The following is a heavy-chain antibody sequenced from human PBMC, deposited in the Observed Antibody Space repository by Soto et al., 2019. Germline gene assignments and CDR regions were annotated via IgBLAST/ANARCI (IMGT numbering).Heavy chain of an antibody. D-gene: IGHD3-10*01. CDR1: GYRFSSSW. J-gene: IGHJ4*02. V-gene: IGHV5-51*01. CDR3: ARQAYYGSGTYYSDY. Sequence: GESLKISCQGTGYRFSSSWIGWVRQVPGKGLEWMGIIYPGDSDATYSPPFEGQVTFSVDKSITTAYLQWISLEDSDTAIYYCARQAYYGSGTYYSDYWGQGTQVTVSS. CDR2: IYPGDSDA.